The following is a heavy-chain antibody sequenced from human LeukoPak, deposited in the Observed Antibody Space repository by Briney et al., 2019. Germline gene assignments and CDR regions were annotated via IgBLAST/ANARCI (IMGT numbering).Heavy chain of an antibody. V-gene: IGHV3-7*01. CDR1: GFTFSSYW. J-gene: IGHJ4*02. Sequence: PGGSLRLSCAASGFTFSSYWMSWVRQAPGKGLEWVANIKQDGSEKYYVDSVKGRFTISRDNAKNSLYLQMNSLRAEDTAVYYCASSPYDFWSGYDYWGQGTLVTVSS. D-gene: IGHD3-3*01. CDR3: ASSPYDFWSGYDY. CDR2: IKQDGSEK.